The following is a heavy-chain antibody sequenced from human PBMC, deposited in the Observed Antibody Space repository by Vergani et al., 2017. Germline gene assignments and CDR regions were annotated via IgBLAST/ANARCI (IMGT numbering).Heavy chain of an antibody. CDR2: LSTTGGA. Sequence: QLQLQQSGPGLVKPSETLSLTCHVFGVSVTDYNCNWIRQAPGKGLEWIGSLSTTGGATHASHNPSLKSRVSISVDTSKSQFSLGLTSVTAADSAIYYCAGDTHSWQRADRWGQGLLVSVSS. V-gene: IGHV4-59*02. CDR1: GVSVTDYN. CDR3: AGDTHSWQRADR. D-gene: IGHD6-13*01. J-gene: IGHJ5*02.